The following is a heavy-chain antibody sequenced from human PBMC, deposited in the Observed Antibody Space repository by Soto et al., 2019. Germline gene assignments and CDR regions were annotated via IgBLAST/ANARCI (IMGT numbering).Heavy chain of an antibody. CDR3: ARHYDFWSGYYNFYYFDD. CDR2: IYYSGIT. J-gene: IGHJ4*02. Sequence: PSETLSLTCTVSGGSIISSSYYWGWIRQPPGKGLEWIGSIYYSGITHYNPSLKSRVTISVDTSKSQFSLKLSSVTAADTAVYYCARHYDFWSGYYNFYYFDDWGQGTLVTVSS. V-gene: IGHV4-39*01. CDR1: GGSIISSSYY. D-gene: IGHD3-3*01.